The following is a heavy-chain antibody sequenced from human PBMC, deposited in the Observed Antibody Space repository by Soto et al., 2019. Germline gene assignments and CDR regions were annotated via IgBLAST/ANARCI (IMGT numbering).Heavy chain of an antibody. V-gene: IGHV1-69*04. CDR3: ARDLLLIAVAGTVFDY. CDR2: IIPILGIA. D-gene: IGHD6-19*01. Sequence: SVKVSCKASGGTLSSYTISWVRQAPGQGLEWMGRIIPILGIANYAQKFQGRVTITADKSTSTAYMELSSLRSEDTAVYYCARDLLLIAVAGTVFDYWGQGTLVTVSS. J-gene: IGHJ4*02. CDR1: GGTLSSYT.